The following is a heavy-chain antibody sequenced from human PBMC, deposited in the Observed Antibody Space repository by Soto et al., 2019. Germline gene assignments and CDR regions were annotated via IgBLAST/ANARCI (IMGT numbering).Heavy chain of an antibody. Sequence: QVQLVQSGAEVKKPGASVKVSCKASGYTFTSYGISWVRQAPGQGLEWMGWISAYNGNTNYAQKLQGRVTMTTDTSTSTAYMELRSLRSDDTAVYYCARDLLGTDLGYCSGGSCLSFDYWGQGTLVTVSS. CDR2: ISAYNGNT. CDR1: GYTFTSYG. CDR3: ARDLLGTDLGYCSGGSCLSFDY. J-gene: IGHJ4*02. D-gene: IGHD2-15*01. V-gene: IGHV1-18*01.